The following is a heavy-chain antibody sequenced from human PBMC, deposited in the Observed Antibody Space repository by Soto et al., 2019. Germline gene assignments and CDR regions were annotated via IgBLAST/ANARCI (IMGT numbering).Heavy chain of an antibody. CDR2: IYHSGST. D-gene: IGHD4-17*01. CDR3: ARVRGTVTPYCMDV. J-gene: IGHJ6*02. Sequence: QVQLQESGPGLVKPSGTLSLTCAVSGGSISSSNWWSWVRQPPGEGLEWFGEIYHSGSTNYNPALKSRVTISVDKSKNHFSLKLSSVTAADTAVYYCARVRGTVTPYCMDVWGQGTTVTVSS. V-gene: IGHV4-4*02. CDR1: GGSISSSNW.